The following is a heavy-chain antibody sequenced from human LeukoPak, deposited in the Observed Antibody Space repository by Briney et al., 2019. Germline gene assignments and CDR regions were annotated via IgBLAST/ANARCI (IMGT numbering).Heavy chain of an antibody. V-gene: IGHV1-2*02. CDR3: ARDSRGTVVPHFDY. Sequence: ASVKVSFKASGYTFTGYYMHWVRQAPGQGLEWMGWINPNSGGTNYAQTLQGRVTITRDTSISTAYMELSRLRSDDTAVYYCARDSRGTVVPHFDYWGEGTLVTVSS. CDR2: INPNSGGT. D-gene: IGHD3-22*01. J-gene: IGHJ4*02. CDR1: GYTFTGYY.